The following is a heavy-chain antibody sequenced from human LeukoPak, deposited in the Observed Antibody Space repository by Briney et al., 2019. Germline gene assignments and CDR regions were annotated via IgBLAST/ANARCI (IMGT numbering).Heavy chain of an antibody. D-gene: IGHD2-2*01. CDR1: GYTFTSFG. J-gene: IGHJ4*02. CDR2: ISAYNGNT. CDR3: ARVGQYCSSASCFDY. V-gene: IGHV1-18*01. Sequence: ASVKVSCKASGYTFTSFGIGWLRQAPGQGLEWMGWISAYNGNTDYAQQLQDRVTMTTDTSTNTAYMELRSLKSDDTAVYYCARVGQYCSSASCFDYWGQGTLVTVSS.